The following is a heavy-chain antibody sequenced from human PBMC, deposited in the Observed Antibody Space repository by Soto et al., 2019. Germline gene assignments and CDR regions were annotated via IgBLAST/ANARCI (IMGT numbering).Heavy chain of an antibody. J-gene: IGHJ3*02. CDR1: GGSISSGNYY. V-gene: IGHV4-30-4*01. Sequence: QVQLQESGPGLVKPSQTLSLTCTVSGGSISSGNYYWRWIRQPPGKGLEWIGYIYYSGSIYYNSSLKSRVIISVDTSKNQFSLKLSSVTAADTAVYFCARGEVLDPCDIWGQGTMVTVSS. CDR2: IYYSGSI. CDR3: ARGEVLDPCDI.